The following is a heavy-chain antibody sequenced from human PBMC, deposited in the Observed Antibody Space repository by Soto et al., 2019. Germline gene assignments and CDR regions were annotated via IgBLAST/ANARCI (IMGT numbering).Heavy chain of an antibody. V-gene: IGHV1-8*01. J-gene: IGHJ4*02. CDR1: TYTFTNYD. Sequence: QVQLVQSGAEVKKPGASVKVSCKASTYTFTNYDINWFRQATGQGLEWMGWMNPTNGNTGDAQNFQGRVTMTRSTSITTAYMEMSSLRSEDTAVYYRAKGPRNWGVDYWGQGTLVTVSS. CDR2: MNPTNGNT. CDR3: AKGPRNWGVDY. D-gene: IGHD7-27*01.